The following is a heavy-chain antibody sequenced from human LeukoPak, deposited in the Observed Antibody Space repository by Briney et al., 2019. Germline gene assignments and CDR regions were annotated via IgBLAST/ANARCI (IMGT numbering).Heavy chain of an antibody. CDR3: ARQNTGQLDS. CDR2: INAMSGDT. D-gene: IGHD2-8*02. V-gene: IGHV1-2*02. J-gene: IGHJ5*01. CDR1: GYTFTDYY. Sequence: ASVKVSCKASGYTFTDYYMHWVRQAPGQGLEWMGWINAMSGDTKYAQKFQARVTMTRDTSITTTYMEVSRLSSDDTAVYYCARQNTGQLDSWGQGTLVTVSS.